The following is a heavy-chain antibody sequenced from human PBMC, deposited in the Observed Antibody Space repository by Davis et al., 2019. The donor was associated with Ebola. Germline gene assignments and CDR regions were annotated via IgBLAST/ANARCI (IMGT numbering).Heavy chain of an antibody. V-gene: IGHV3-49*04. J-gene: IGHJ3*02. CDR1: GFTFSSYA. CDR3: TREISI. Sequence: SLKISCAASGFTFSSYAMSWVRQAPGKGLEWVGFIRSKAYGGTTEYAASVKGRFTISRDDSKSIAYLQMNSLKTEDTAVYYCTREISIWGQGTMVTVSS. CDR2: IRSKAYGGTT.